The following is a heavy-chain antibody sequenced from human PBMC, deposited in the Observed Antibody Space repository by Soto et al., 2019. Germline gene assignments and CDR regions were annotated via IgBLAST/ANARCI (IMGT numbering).Heavy chain of an antibody. V-gene: IGHV3-64*01. CDR3: ARDFWSGYFNWFDP. D-gene: IGHD3-3*01. Sequence: GGSLRLSCAASGFTFSSYAMHWVRQAPGKGLEYVSAISSNGGSTYYANSVKGRFTISRDNSKNTLYLQMGSLRAEDMAVYYCARDFWSGYFNWFDPWGQGTLVTVSS. CDR2: ISSNGGST. CDR1: GFTFSSYA. J-gene: IGHJ5*02.